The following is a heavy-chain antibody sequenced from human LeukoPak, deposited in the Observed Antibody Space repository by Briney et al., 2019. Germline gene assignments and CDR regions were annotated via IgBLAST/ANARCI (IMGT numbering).Heavy chain of an antibody. CDR2: IYYSGST. V-gene: IGHV4-39*01. D-gene: IGHD3-22*01. CDR1: GGSISSSSYY. CDR3: ARLRPHYYDSRATRPDY. Sequence: KASETLSLTCTVSGGSISSSSYYWGWIRQPPGKGLEWIGSIYYSGSTYYNPSLKSRVTISVDTSKNQFSLKLSSVTAADTAVYYCARLRPHYYDSRATRPDYWGQGTLVTVSS. J-gene: IGHJ4*02.